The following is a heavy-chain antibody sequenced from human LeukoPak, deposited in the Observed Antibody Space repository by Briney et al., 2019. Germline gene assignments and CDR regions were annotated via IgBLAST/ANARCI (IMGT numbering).Heavy chain of an antibody. J-gene: IGHJ3*02. CDR2: ISSSSSYI. D-gene: IGHD6-13*01. Sequence: PGGSLRLSCAASGFTFSSYSMNWVRQAPGKGLEWVSSISSSSSYIYYADSVKGRFTISRDNAKNSLYLQMNSLRAEDTAVYYCARDALYSSSWYADAFDIWGQGTMVTVSS. CDR1: GFTFSSYS. CDR3: ARDALYSSSWYADAFDI. V-gene: IGHV3-21*01.